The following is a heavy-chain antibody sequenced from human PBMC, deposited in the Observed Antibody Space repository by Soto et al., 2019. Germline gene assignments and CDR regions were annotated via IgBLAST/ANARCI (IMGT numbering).Heavy chain of an antibody. J-gene: IGHJ4*03. Sequence: GESLKISCQGSGFNFPTSWIGWVRQTPGKGLEWIGIIHPSDSDITYMPTFEGRVNISADNSISTAYLQWTSLQASDTAKYFCARLHGYSYGYVDFWGQGTLVTVSS. CDR1: GFNFPTSW. V-gene: IGHV5-51*01. D-gene: IGHD5-18*01. CDR3: ARLHGYSYGYVDF. CDR2: IHPSDSDI.